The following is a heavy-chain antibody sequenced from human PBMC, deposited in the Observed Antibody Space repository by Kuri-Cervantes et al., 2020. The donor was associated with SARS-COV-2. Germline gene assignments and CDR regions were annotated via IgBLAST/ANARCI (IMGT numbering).Heavy chain of an antibody. J-gene: IGHJ5*02. CDR3: ARGRIAVVPAAKAFDP. CDR1: GGSFSGYY. CDR2: INHSGST. V-gene: IGHV4-34*01. D-gene: IGHD2-2*01. Sequence: GSLRLSCAVYGGSFSGYYWSWIRQPPGKGLERIGEINHSGSTNYNPSLKSRVTISVDTSKNQFSLKLSSVTAADTAVYYCARGRIAVVPAAKAFDPWGQGTLVTVSS.